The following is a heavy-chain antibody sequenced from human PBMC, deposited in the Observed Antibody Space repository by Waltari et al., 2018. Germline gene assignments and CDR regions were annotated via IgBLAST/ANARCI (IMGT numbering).Heavy chain of an antibody. J-gene: IGHJ3*02. CDR3: ARDGSLDI. CDR2: IDPNSGAT. Sequence: QAPLVQSGAEVQKPGASVTVSCKASGYSFIDYYMHWLRQAPGQGVEWMGWIDPNSGATKYTQRFQGRVSMTRDTSISTVYMELSRLRSDDTAVFYCARDGSLDIWGQGTTVIVSS. CDR1: GYSFIDYY. V-gene: IGHV1-2*02.